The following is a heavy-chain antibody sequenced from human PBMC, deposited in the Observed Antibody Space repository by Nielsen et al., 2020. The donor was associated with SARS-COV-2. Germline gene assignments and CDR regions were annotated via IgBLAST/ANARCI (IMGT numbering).Heavy chain of an antibody. CDR1: GYTFTSYG. V-gene: IGHV1-3*01. CDR3: ARDLRRVGYGMDV. Sequence: ASVKVSCKASGYTFTSYGISWVRQAPGQRLEWMGWINAGNGNTKYSQKFQGRVTITRDTSASTAYMELSSLRSEDTAVYYCARDLRRVGYGMDVWGQGTTVTVSS. D-gene: IGHD1-26*01. J-gene: IGHJ6*02. CDR2: INAGNGNT.